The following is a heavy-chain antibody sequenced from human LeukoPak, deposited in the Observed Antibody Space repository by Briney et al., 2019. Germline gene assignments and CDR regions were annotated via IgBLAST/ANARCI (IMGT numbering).Heavy chain of an antibody. J-gene: IGHJ4*02. CDR2: LYADGRT. V-gene: IGHV3-66*01. Sequence: GGSLRLSCAASGFTVSSIYMNWVSHVPGKGLEWLSLLYADGRTFYADSVKARFTISRDNSNNTLYLQMNSLRAEDTAVYYCARGARSGLYYFDSWGQGTLVTVSS. CDR1: GFTVSSIY. CDR3: ARGARSGLYYFDS. D-gene: IGHD3-10*01.